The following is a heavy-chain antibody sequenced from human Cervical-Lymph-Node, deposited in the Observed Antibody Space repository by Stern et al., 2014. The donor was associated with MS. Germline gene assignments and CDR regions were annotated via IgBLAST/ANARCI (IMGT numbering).Heavy chain of an antibody. CDR3: ARLTAVAGTNWYFDL. V-gene: IGHV4-28*07. CDR2: IYNSGST. J-gene: IGHJ2*01. CDR1: GYSISRSNW. Sequence: VQLEESGPGLVKPSDTLSLTCAVSGYSISRSNWWGWIRQPPGKGLEWIGYIYNSGSTYYNPSLKSRVTMSVDTSKNQFSLKLSSVTAVDTAVYYCARLTAVAGTNWYFDLWGRGTLVTVSS. D-gene: IGHD6-19*01.